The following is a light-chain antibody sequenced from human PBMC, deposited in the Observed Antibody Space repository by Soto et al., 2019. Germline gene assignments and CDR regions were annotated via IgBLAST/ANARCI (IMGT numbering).Light chain of an antibody. V-gene: IGLV1-40*01. Sequence: QSVLTQPPSVSGAPGQRVTISCTGSSSYIGAGYDVHWYQQLPGTAPKLLIYGNSNRPSGVPDRFSGSKSGTSASLAITGLQAEDEADYYCQSYDSSLSGSYVFGTGTKVTVL. J-gene: IGLJ1*01. CDR2: GNS. CDR3: QSYDSSLSGSYV. CDR1: SSYIGAGYD.